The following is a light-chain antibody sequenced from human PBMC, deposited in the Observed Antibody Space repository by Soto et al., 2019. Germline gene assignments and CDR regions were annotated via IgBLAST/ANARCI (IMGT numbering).Light chain of an antibody. J-gene: IGKJ5*01. V-gene: IGKV3-15*01. Sequence: EIVITQSPATLSVSPRERATLSCRASQSVSSNLAWYHQKPGQAPRLLIYGASTRATGIPARFSGSGSGTDFTLTVSSLRSEDSAVYYCQQYNYWPITFGQGTRLATK. CDR3: QQYNYWPIT. CDR1: QSVSSN. CDR2: GAS.